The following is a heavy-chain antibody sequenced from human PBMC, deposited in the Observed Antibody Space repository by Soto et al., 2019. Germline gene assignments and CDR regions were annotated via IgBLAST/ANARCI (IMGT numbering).Heavy chain of an antibody. CDR1: GFTFSSNS. Sequence: EVQLLESGGDLIQPGGSLRLSCAASGFTFSSNSFTWVRQAPGKGLEYVSGISIGGDKTWHADSVKGRFTVSRDNSKNTVYLQINSLRVDDTAVYYCAKWYGYGDHWGQGTLVTVSS. D-gene: IGHD5-12*01. J-gene: IGHJ5*02. V-gene: IGHV3-23*01. CDR2: ISIGGDKT. CDR3: AKWYGYGDH.